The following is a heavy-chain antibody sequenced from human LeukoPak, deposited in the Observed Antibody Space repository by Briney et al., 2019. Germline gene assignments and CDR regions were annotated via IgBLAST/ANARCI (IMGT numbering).Heavy chain of an antibody. J-gene: IGHJ5*02. CDR2: IIPIFGTA. CDR1: GGTFISYA. CDR3: ARDRLSQKGFDP. V-gene: IGHV1-69*13. Sequence: SVKVSCKASGGTFISYAISWVRQAPGQGLEWMGGIIPIFGTANYAQKFQGRVTITADESTSTAYMELSSLRSEDTAVYYCARDRLSQKGFDPWGQGTLVTVSS.